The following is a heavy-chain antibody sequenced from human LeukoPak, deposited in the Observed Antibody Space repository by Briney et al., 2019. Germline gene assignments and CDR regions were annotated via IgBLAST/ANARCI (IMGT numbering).Heavy chain of an antibody. CDR3: ARGWWSGYFDY. V-gene: IGHV4-59*01. J-gene: IGHJ4*02. D-gene: IGHD2-15*01. Sequence: SETLSLTCTVSGGSISGYYWSWIRQPPGKGLEWIGYIYSSGTTNYNPSLKSQITISLDTSKNQFSLKLSSVTAADTAVYYCARGWWSGYFDYWGQGTLVTVSS. CDR1: GGSISGYY. CDR2: IYSSGTT.